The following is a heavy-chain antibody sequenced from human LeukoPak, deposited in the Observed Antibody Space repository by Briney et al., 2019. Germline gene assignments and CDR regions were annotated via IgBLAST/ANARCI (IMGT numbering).Heavy chain of an antibody. CDR2: IYYSGST. CDR3: ARHDRHSSSWYEGWGVHGWFDP. D-gene: IGHD6-13*01. CDR1: GGSISSSSYY. Sequence: SETLSLTCTVSGGSISSSSYYWGWIRQPPGKGLEWIGSIYYSGSTYYNPSLKSRVTISVDTSKNQFSLKLSSVTAADTAVYYCARHDRHSSSWYEGWGVHGWFDPWGQGTLVTVSS. V-gene: IGHV4-39*01. J-gene: IGHJ5*02.